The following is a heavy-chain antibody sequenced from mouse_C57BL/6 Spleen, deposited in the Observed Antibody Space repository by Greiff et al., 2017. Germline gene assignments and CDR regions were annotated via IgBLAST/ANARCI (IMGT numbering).Heavy chain of an antibody. CDR3: ARGFDGYLYAMDY. CDR2: ISRGSSTI. D-gene: IGHD2-3*01. V-gene: IGHV5-17*01. Sequence: EVQVVESGGGLVKPGGSLKLSCAASGFTFSDYGMHRVRQAPEKGLEWVAYISRGSSTIYYADTVKGRFTISRDNAKNSLFLQMTSLRSEDTAMYYCARGFDGYLYAMDYWGQGTSVTVSS. J-gene: IGHJ4*01. CDR1: GFTFSDYG.